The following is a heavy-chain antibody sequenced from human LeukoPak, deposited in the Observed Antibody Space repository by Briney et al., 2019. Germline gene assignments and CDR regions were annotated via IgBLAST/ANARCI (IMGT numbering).Heavy chain of an antibody. V-gene: IGHV4-4*07. CDR1: GGSISSYY. CDR2: IYTSGST. CDR3: ARGALGFGELSYYYMDV. J-gene: IGHJ6*03. Sequence: SETLSLTCTVSGGSISSYYWSWIRQPAGKGLEWIGRIYTSGSTNYNPSLKSRVTMSVDTSKNQFSLKLSSVTAADTAVYYCARGALGFGELSYYYMDVWGKGTTVTISS. D-gene: IGHD3-10*01.